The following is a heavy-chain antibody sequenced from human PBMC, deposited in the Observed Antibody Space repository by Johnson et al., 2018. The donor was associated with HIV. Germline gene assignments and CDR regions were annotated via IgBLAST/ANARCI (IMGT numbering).Heavy chain of an antibody. CDR1: GFSFGSYG. Sequence: QMLLVESGGGVVQPGRSLRVSCAASGFSFGSYGMHWVRQAPGKGLEWVAIISYDGSNTYYAYSVKGRFTISRDNARNSLYLQMNSLRAEDTAVYYSAKGWGAFDIWGQGTMVTVSS. D-gene: IGHD3-16*01. J-gene: IGHJ3*02. CDR3: AKGWGAFDI. CDR2: ISYDGSNT. V-gene: IGHV3-30*18.